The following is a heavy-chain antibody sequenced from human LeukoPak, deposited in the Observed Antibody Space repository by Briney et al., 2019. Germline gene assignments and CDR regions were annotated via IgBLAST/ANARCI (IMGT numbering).Heavy chain of an antibody. D-gene: IGHD3-16*01. Sequence: GESLKISCKGSGYSFTSYWINWVREMPGKGLEWMARIDPSDSYTKYSPSFQGHVTFSVDTSISTAYLQWSSLSASDTAMYYCAKGGLDPWGHGTLVTVSS. CDR3: AKGGLDP. CDR1: GYSFTSYW. V-gene: IGHV5-10-1*01. J-gene: IGHJ5*02. CDR2: IDPSDSYT.